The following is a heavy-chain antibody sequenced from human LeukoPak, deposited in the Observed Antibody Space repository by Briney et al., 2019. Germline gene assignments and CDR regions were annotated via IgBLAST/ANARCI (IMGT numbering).Heavy chain of an antibody. Sequence: PGGSLRLSCAASGFTFSSYGMHWVRQAPGKGLEWVANIKQDGSEKYYVDSVKGRFTISRDNAKNSLYLQMNSLRAEDTAVYYCARGSIAARHWFDPWGQGTLVTVSS. V-gene: IGHV3-7*01. CDR1: GFTFSSYG. J-gene: IGHJ5*02. D-gene: IGHD6-6*01. CDR3: ARGSIAARHWFDP. CDR2: IKQDGSEK.